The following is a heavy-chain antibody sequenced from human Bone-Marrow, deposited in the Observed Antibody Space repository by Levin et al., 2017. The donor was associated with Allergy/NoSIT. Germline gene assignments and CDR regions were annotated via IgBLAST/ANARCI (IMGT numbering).Heavy chain of an antibody. D-gene: IGHD3-10*01. CDR1: GGSISSSNYY. CDR2: FYYSGST. V-gene: IGHV4-39*01. J-gene: IGHJ6*03. CDR3: ARHGGGSGSYLRVAMDV. Sequence: PSETLSLTCTVSGGSISSSNYYWGWIRQPPGKGLGWIGSFYYSGSTYYNPSLKSRVTISVDTSKNQFSLKFNSVTAADTAVYYCARHGGGSGSYLRVAMDVWGEGTTVTVSS.